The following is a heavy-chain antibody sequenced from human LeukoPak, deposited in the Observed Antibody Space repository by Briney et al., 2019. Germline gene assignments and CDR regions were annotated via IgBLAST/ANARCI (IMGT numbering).Heavy chain of an antibody. V-gene: IGHV1-3*04. CDR2: INTDNGNT. CDR1: GYTFSSYA. D-gene: IGHD3-16*01. J-gene: IGHJ6*02. CDR3: AREEIGAYYGMDV. Sequence: ASVKVSCKASGYTFSSYAVHWVRQAPGQRLEWMGWINTDNGNTKYSQRFQGRVTITRDTSASTAYMELGSLRSEDTAVYYCAREEIGAYYGMDVWGQGTTVTVSS.